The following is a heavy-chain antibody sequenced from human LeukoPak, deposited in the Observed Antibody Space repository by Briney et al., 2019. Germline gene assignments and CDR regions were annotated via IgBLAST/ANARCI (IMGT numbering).Heavy chain of an antibody. Sequence: ASVNVSCKASGYTFTTYEIIRVRQAPGQGLEWMGWINTRNGNANYAHQLQGRVTMTTDASTSTSYMELASLRFDDTAIYYCARNHLGLGLWGQGTLVTVSS. CDR3: ARNHLGLGL. D-gene: IGHD3-16*01. V-gene: IGHV1-18*01. J-gene: IGHJ4*02. CDR2: INTRNGNA. CDR1: GYTFTTYE.